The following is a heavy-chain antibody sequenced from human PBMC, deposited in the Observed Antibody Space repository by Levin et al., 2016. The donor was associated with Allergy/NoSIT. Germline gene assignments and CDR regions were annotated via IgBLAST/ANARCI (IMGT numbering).Heavy chain of an antibody. D-gene: IGHD4-23*01. CDR3: AACRHGGMSALDY. Sequence: GSLRLSCTVSGGSIGTYFWSWIRQSPGEGLEWIGSVYYTGSTFYNPSLRGRGAISLDTSKNQFSLKVNSVTAADTAVYYCAACRHGGMSALDYWGQGTLVTVSS. V-gene: IGHV4-59*03. J-gene: IGHJ4*02. CDR2: VYYTGST. CDR1: GGSIGTYF.